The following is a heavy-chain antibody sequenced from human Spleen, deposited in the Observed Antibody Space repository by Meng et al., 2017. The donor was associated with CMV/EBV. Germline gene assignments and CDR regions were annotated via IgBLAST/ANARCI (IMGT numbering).Heavy chain of an antibody. V-gene: IGHV3-33*01. CDR1: G. Sequence: GEHGDSKEKGKDMKWEENRWDDGREINYGEKVKGRFIVYRDKSKRTVYLQMNSLRVDDTAVYYCARDFRRNFFGSGTFRLDSWGQGTLVTVSS. J-gene: IGHJ5*01. CDR2: RWDDGREI. D-gene: IGHD3-10*01. CDR3: ARDFRRNFFGSGTFRLDS.